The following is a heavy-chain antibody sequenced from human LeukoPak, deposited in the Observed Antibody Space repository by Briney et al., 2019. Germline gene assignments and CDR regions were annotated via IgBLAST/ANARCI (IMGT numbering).Heavy chain of an antibody. CDR3: ARDQTTVSPWYYYYYMDV. J-gene: IGHJ6*03. CDR1: GFTFSSYW. D-gene: IGHD4-17*01. CDR2: IKQDGSEK. Sequence: GGSLRLSCAASGFTFSSYWMSWVRQAPGKGLEWVANIKQDGSEKYYVDSVKGRFTISRDNAKNSLYLQMNSLRAEDTAVYYCARDQTTVSPWYYYYYMDVWGKGTTVTISS. V-gene: IGHV3-7*01.